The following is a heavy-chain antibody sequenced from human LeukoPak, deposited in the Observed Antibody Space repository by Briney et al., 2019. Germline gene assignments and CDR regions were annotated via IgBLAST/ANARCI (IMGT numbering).Heavy chain of an antibody. Sequence: GSLRLSCAASGFTFKTYSMNWVRQAPGKGLEWVSSITPTSSKTHIYYADSVKGRFTISRDNANNSLYLQMNSLRVEDTAVYYCARDETGGYFENWGQGTLVTVSS. CDR3: ARDETGGYFEN. J-gene: IGHJ4*02. V-gene: IGHV3-21*06. D-gene: IGHD3-10*01. CDR1: GFTFKTYS. CDR2: ITPTSSKTHI.